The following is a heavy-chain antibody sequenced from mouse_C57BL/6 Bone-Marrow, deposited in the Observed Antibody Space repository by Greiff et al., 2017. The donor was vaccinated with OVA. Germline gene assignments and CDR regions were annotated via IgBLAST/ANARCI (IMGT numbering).Heavy chain of an antibody. CDR2: IYPRSGNT. CDR3: ARGNWD. V-gene: IGHV1-81*01. D-gene: IGHD4-1*01. CDR1: GYTFTSYG. J-gene: IGHJ3*01. Sequence: QVQLQQSGAELARPGASVKLSCTASGYTFTSYGISWVKQRTGQGLEWIGEIYPRSGNTYYNEKFKGKATLTADKSSSTAYMELRSLTSEDSAVYFCARGNWDWGQGTLVTVSA.